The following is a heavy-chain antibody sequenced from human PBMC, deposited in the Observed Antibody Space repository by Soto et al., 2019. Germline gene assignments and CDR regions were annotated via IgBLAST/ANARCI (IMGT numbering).Heavy chain of an antibody. CDR1: GFTFSSYS. Sequence: GGSLRLSCAASGFTFSSYSMNWVRQAPGKGLEWVSYISSSSSTIYYADSVKGRFTISRDNAKNSLYLQMNSLRAEDTAVYYCARAPFDYDSSGYHCDYWDQGTLVTVSS. CDR3: ARAPFDYDSSGYHCDY. CDR2: ISSSSSTI. V-gene: IGHV3-48*01. J-gene: IGHJ4*02. D-gene: IGHD3-22*01.